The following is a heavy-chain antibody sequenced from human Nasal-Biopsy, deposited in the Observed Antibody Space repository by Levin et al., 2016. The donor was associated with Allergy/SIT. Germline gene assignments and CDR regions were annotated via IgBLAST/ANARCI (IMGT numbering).Heavy chain of an antibody. CDR3: ARDYGRRAGATPVGYLAH. D-gene: IGHD1-26*01. Sequence: GESLKISCAASGFMFTSYAMHWVRQAPGKGLEWVAIISNDGSQNSYADAVQGRFTITRDNSKNAIHLHMSSLTSADTALYYCARDYGRRAGATPVGYLAHWGRGTLVTVSS. J-gene: IGHJ4*02. CDR1: GFMFTSYA. V-gene: IGHV3-30-3*01. CDR2: ISNDGSQN.